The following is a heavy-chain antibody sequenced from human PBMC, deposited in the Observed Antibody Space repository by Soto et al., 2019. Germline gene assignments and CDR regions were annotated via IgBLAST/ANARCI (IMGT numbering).Heavy chain of an antibody. V-gene: IGHV1-18*01. CDR3: ARGGYYAYVWGKLSLYGLDV. CDR1: GYTFIRYG. D-gene: IGHD3-16*01. J-gene: IGHJ6*02. Sequence: QVQLVQSASEVMKPGASVKVSCKASGYTFIRYGITWVRQAPGQRLEWMGWISPNKDQTIYAQKPQGRVTMTADTSTRTVYMQLRGLKPDDTAAYYCARGGYYAYVWGKLSLYGLDVRGQGTSGTVSS. CDR2: ISPNKDQT.